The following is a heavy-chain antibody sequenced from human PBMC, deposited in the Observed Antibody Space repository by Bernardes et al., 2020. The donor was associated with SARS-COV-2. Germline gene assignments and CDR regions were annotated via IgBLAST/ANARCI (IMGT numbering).Heavy chain of an antibody. V-gene: IGHV3-21*01. CDR3: ASRGLSSSSKKPFDY. CDR1: GFTFSSYN. Sequence: GGSLRLSCAASGFTFSSYNMNWVRQAPGKGLEWVSSISNSGGSIYYADSVKGRFTISRDNAKNSLYLQMNSLRADDSAVYYCASRGLSSSSKKPFDYWGQGTPVTVSS. D-gene: IGHD6-6*01. CDR2: ISNSGGSI. J-gene: IGHJ4*02.